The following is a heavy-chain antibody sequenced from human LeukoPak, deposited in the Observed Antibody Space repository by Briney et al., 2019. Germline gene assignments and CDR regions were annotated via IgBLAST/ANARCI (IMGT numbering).Heavy chain of an antibody. CDR2: IWYDGSNK. Sequence: TGGSLRLSCAASGFTFSSYGMHWVRQAPGKGLEWVAVIWYDGSNKYYADSVKGRFTISRDNSKNTLYLQMNSLRAEDTAVYYCAKFNLRYFDWLFPPVDYWGQGTLVTVSS. D-gene: IGHD3-9*01. CDR1: GFTFSSYG. V-gene: IGHV3-33*06. CDR3: AKFNLRYFDWLFPPVDY. J-gene: IGHJ4*02.